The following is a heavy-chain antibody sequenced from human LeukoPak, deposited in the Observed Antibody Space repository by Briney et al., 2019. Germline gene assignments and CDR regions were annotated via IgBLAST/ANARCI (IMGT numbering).Heavy chain of an antibody. CDR1: GFTFSSYW. J-gene: IGHJ4*02. D-gene: IGHD3-10*01. V-gene: IGHV3-74*01. Sequence: PGGSLRLSCAASGFTFSSYWMHWVRQAPGKGLVWVSRIKSDGSSTSYADSVKGRFTISRDNAKNTLYVQMNSLRADDTAVYYCARETSSGSPDYWGQGTLVTVSS. CDR2: IKSDGSST. CDR3: ARETSSGSPDY.